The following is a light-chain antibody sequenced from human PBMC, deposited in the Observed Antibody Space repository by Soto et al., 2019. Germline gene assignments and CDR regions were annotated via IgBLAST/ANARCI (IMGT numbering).Light chain of an antibody. J-gene: IGLJ1*01. CDR3: SSYTSSYTYV. CDR2: DVT. CDR1: SSDVGGYNY. Sequence: QSALTQPASVSGSPGQSITISCTGTSSDVGGYNYVSWYQQLPGKAPKLMIYDVTNRPSGVSNRFSGSKSGNTASLTTSGLQAEDEADYYCSSYTSSYTYVFGTGTKLTVL. V-gene: IGLV2-14*01.